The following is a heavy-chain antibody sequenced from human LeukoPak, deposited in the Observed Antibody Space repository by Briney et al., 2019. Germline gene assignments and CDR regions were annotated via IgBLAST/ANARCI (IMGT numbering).Heavy chain of an antibody. V-gene: IGHV1-2*02. CDR2: INPNSGGT. D-gene: IGHD3-22*01. CDR1: GYTFTGYY. CDR3: ARAYYYDSSGFGFDP. J-gene: IGHJ5*02. Sequence: ASVKVSCKASGYTFTGYYMHWVRQAPGQGLEWMGWINPNSGGTNYAQKFQGRVTMTRDTSIGTAYMELSRLRSDDTAVYYCARAYYYDSSGFGFDPWGQGTLVTVSS.